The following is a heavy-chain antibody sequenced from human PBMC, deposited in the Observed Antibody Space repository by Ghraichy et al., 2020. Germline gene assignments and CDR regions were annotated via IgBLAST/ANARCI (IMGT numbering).Heavy chain of an antibody. J-gene: IGHJ4*02. D-gene: IGHD3-22*01. CDR2: IYYSGST. Sequence: SQTLSLTCTVSGGSISSSSYYWGWIRQPPGKGLEWIGSIYYSGSTYYNPSLKSRVTISVDTSKNQFSLKLSSVTAADTAVYYCARLVAPSNYYDSREVDYWGQGTLVTVSS. CDR3: ARLVAPSNYYDSREVDY. CDR1: GGSISSSSYY. V-gene: IGHV4-39*01.